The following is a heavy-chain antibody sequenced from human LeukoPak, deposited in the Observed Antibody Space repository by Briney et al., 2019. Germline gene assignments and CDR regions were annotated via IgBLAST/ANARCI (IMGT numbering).Heavy chain of an antibody. Sequence: SVKVSCKASGGTFSSYAISWVRQAAGQGLEWMGVIIPIFGTANYAQKFQGRVTITTDESTSTAYMELSSLRSEDTAVYYCAGPRRGYSSSWYEHWGQGTLVTVSS. V-gene: IGHV1-69*05. CDR1: GGTFSSYA. D-gene: IGHD6-13*01. CDR3: AGPRRGYSSSWYEH. CDR2: IIPIFGTA. J-gene: IGHJ1*01.